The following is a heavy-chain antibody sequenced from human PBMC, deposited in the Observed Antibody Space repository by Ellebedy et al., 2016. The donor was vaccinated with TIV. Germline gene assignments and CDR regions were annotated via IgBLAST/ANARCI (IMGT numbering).Heavy chain of an antibody. Sequence: SETLSLTCTVSGGSISSYYWSWIRQPPGKGLEWIGYIYYSGSTNYNPSLKSRVTISVDKSKNQFSLKLSSVAAADTAVYYCARDINRWFGELFSWFDPWGQGTLVTVSS. J-gene: IGHJ5*02. D-gene: IGHD3-10*01. V-gene: IGHV4-59*12. CDR3: ARDINRWFGELFSWFDP. CDR1: GGSISSYY. CDR2: IYYSGST.